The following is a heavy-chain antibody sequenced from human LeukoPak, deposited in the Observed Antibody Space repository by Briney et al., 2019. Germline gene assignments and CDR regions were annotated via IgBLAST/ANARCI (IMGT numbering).Heavy chain of an antibody. Sequence: GGSLRLSCAASGFTVSSNYTSWVGQGPGKGLEWISVIYSGGSTYYADSVKGRFTISRDNSKNTLYLQMNSLRAEDTAVYYCARGSLDYGDYFAFDIWGQGTMVTVSS. V-gene: IGHV3-53*01. CDR1: GFTVSSNY. CDR3: ARGSLDYGDYFAFDI. CDR2: IYSGGST. J-gene: IGHJ3*02. D-gene: IGHD4-17*01.